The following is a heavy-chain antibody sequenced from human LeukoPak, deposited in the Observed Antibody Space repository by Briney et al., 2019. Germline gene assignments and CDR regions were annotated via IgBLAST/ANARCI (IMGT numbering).Heavy chain of an antibody. J-gene: IGHJ4*02. Sequence: ASMKVSCKASGYTFAAQYLHWVRQAPGQGLEWMGWITPDSGDTKYAQKFEGRVTMTNDTSTNTGYMELSRVKSDDTAVYYCASLPRSSGSYYNYWGQGILVTVSS. CDR1: GYTFAAQY. D-gene: IGHD3-10*01. CDR2: ITPDSGDT. V-gene: IGHV1-2*02. CDR3: ASLPRSSGSYYNY.